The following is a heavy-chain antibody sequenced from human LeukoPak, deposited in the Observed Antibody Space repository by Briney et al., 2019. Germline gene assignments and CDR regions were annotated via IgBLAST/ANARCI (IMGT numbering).Heavy chain of an antibody. Sequence: GGSVRLSCAVSGITLRNYGMRWVRQPPGRGREWVAGLSGSGGGTHYADSVQGRFTISRDNPKNTLYLQMNSLRAEDTAVYFCAKRGVVIRVFLVGFHKEAYYFDSWGQGALVTVSS. J-gene: IGHJ4*02. CDR1: GITLRNYG. V-gene: IGHV3-23*01. CDR3: AKRGVVIRVFLVGFHKEAYYFDS. CDR2: LSGSGGGT. D-gene: IGHD3-10*01.